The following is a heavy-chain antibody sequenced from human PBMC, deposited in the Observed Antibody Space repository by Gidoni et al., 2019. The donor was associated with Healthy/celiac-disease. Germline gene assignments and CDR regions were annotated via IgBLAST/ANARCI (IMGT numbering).Heavy chain of an antibody. V-gene: IGHV2-5*02. CDR1: GFSLSTSGVG. J-gene: IGHJ3*02. CDR2: IYWDDDK. D-gene: IGHD3-16*01. Sequence: QITLKESGPTPVKPTQTLTLTCTFSGFSLSTSGVGVGWIRQPPGKALEWLALIYWDDDKRYSPSLKSRLTITKDTSKNQVVLTMTNMDPVDTATYYCAHRHQREYDGDAFDIWGQGTMVTVSS. CDR3: AHRHQREYDGDAFDI.